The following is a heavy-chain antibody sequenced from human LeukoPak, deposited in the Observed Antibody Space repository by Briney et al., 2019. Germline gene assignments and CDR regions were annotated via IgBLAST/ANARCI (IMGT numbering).Heavy chain of an antibody. CDR3: ALGGAAAGTTGVFDP. CDR1: GGSISSSSYY. Sequence: SETLSLTCTVSGGSISSSSYYWGWIRQPPGKGLEWIGSIYYSGSTYYNPSLKSRVTISVDTSKNQFSLKLSSVTAADTAVYYCALGGAAAGTTGVFDPWGQGTLVTVSS. D-gene: IGHD6-13*01. CDR2: IYYSGST. V-gene: IGHV4-39*07. J-gene: IGHJ5*02.